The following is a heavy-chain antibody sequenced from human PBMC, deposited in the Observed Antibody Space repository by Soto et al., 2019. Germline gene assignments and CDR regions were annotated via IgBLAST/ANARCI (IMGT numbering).Heavy chain of an antibody. J-gene: IGHJ1*01. V-gene: IGHV3-74*01. CDR1: GFTFSSYW. CDR2: INSDGSST. CDR3: ARMVYASKYFQH. D-gene: IGHD2-8*01. Sequence: GGSLRLSCAASGFTFSSYWMHWVRQAPGKGLVWVSRINSDGSSTSYADSVKGRFTISRDNAKNTLHLQMNSLRAEDTAVYYCARMVYASKYFQHWGQGTLVTVSS.